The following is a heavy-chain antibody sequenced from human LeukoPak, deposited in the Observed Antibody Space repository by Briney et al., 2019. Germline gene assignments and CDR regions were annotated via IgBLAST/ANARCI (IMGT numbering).Heavy chain of an antibody. J-gene: IGHJ4*02. CDR3: ARYCSGGSCFDC. CDR1: GFTFSSYA. V-gene: IGHV3-23*01. Sequence: GGSLRLSCVASGFTFSSYAISWVRQAPGKGLEWVSGISGSGSTTNYADSVKGRFTISRDNSKNTLYLQMNSLRAEDTAVYYCARYCSGGSCFDCWGQGTLVTVSS. CDR2: ISGSGSTT. D-gene: IGHD2-15*01.